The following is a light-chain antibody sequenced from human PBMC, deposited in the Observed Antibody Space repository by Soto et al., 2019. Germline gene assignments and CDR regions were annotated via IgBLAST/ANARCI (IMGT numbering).Light chain of an antibody. CDR2: GAS. CDR3: QQYGTSPIT. CDR1: QDVTTN. V-gene: IGKV3-20*01. J-gene: IGKJ5*01. Sequence: TQFPGILSASPGEGVTLSCRAAQDVTTNFAWYQQKRGQAPRLLIYGASNRATGIPERFSGSGSGTDFTLTISSLEPEDFAVYYCQQYGTSPITFGQGTRLEIK.